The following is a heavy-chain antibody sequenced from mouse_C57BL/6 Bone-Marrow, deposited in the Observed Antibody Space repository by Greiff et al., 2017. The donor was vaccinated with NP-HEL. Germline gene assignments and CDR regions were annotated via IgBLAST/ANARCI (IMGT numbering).Heavy chain of an antibody. CDR2: ISYSGST. D-gene: IGHD1-1*01. J-gene: IGHJ4*01. Sequence: EVQLQESGPGLAKPSQTLSLTCSVTGYSITSDYWNWIRKFPGNKLEYMGYISYSGSTYYNPSLKSRTSIIRDTPKNQYYLHLNSLTTEDTSTYYCARRGSSLGIYYAMDYWGQGTSVTVSS. CDR1: GYSITSDY. CDR3: ARRGSSLGIYYAMDY. V-gene: IGHV3-8*01.